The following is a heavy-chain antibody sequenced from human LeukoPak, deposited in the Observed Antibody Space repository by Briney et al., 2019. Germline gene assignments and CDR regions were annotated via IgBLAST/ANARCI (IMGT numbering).Heavy chain of an antibody. D-gene: IGHD6-13*01. CDR2: ITSSGTYT. J-gene: IGHJ6*03. CDR1: GFTFSNYN. V-gene: IGHV3-21*01. CDR3: ARAVGSSLTGYYYYYMDV. Sequence: GGSLRLSCADSGFTFSNYNMNWVRQAPGKAMEWVSSITSSGTYTFYADSVKGRFTISRDNAKNSLYLQMDSLGPEDTAVYYCARAVGSSLTGYYYYYMDVWGKGTTVTVSS.